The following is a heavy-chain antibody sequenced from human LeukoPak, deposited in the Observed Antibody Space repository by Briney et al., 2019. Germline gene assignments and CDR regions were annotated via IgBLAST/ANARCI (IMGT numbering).Heavy chain of an antibody. CDR1: GGSISSYY. D-gene: IGHD6-13*01. CDR2: IYYSGST. CDR3: AREGGPYSSSWYGPHGMDV. J-gene: IGHJ6*02. V-gene: IGHV4-59*01. Sequence: KPSETLSLTCTVSGGSISSYYWSWIRQPPGKGLEWIGYIYYSGSTNYNPSLKSRVTISVDTSKNQFSLKLSSVTAADTAVYYCAREGGPYSSSWYGPHGMDVWGQGTTVTVSS.